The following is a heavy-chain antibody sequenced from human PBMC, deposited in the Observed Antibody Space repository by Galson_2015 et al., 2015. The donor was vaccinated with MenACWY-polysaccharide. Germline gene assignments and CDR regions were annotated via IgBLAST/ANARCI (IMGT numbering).Heavy chain of an antibody. D-gene: IGHD3-3*01. CDR3: ARDRRYYDFWSGENDWFDP. J-gene: IGHJ5*02. CDR2: GST. Sequence: GSTYYNPSLKSRVTISVDTSKNQFSLKLSSVTAADTAVYYCARDRRYYDFWSGENDWFDPWGQGTLVTVSS. V-gene: IGHV4-39*07.